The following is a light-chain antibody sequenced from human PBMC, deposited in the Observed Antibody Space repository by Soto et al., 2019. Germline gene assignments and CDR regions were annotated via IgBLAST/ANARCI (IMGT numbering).Light chain of an antibody. CDR1: QSVSNNY. Sequence: VVMTHSPGTLSVSPWERVTLSFRSSQSVSNNYLAWYQQKPGQAPRLLIYGASSRATGIPDRFSGSGSGTDFTLTISRLEPEDFAVYYCQQYGSSPPWKFGQGTKVDIK. CDR3: QQYGSSPPWK. V-gene: IGKV3-20*01. J-gene: IGKJ1*01. CDR2: GAS.